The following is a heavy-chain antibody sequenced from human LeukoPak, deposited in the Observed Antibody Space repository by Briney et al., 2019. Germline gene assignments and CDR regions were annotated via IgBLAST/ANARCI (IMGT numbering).Heavy chain of an antibody. D-gene: IGHD5-18*01. Sequence: PGGSLRLSCAASGFTVSSNYMSWVRQAPGKGLEWVSFIRTKAYGGTTEYAASVKGRFTISRDDSKSLAYLQMSSLKTEDTAVYYCTRVDTTTIQYYLDYWGQGTLVTVSS. CDR2: IRTKAYGGTT. CDR1: GFTVSSNY. V-gene: IGHV3-49*04. CDR3: TRVDTTTIQYYLDY. J-gene: IGHJ4*02.